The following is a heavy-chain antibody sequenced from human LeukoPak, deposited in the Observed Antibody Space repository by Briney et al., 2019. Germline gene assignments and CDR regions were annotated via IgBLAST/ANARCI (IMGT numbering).Heavy chain of an antibody. V-gene: IGHV3-66*01. CDR2: IYRGRST. J-gene: IGHJ5*02. Sequence: RGSRRLSCAASGLTVSSNYISWVRQAPGKGLQWVSIIYRGRSTSYDDSVKGRFTISRDISKNTVFLQMNRLRADDTAVYYCARDKSDFLFDAWGQGTLVTVSS. CDR3: ARDKSDFLFDA. CDR1: GLTVSSNY. D-gene: IGHD3-3*01.